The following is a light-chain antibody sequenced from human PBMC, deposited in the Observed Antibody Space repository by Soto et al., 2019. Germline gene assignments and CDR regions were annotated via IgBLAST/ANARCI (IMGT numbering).Light chain of an antibody. CDR3: QKYYSSPRT. CDR1: ENVLYNSNHKNF. J-gene: IGKJ1*01. V-gene: IGKV4-1*01. Sequence: DIVLTQSPDSLAVSLGERATINCRSSENVLYNSNHKNFLAWYQQKAGQPPKLLISWASTRESGVPDRFSGSGSVTDFTLTISSLQAEDVGVYYCQKYYSSPRTFGQGTKVEIK. CDR2: WAS.